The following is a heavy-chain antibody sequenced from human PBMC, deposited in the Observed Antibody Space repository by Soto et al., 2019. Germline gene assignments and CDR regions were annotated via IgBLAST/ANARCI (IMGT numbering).Heavy chain of an antibody. J-gene: IGHJ5*02. Sequence: QVQLQESGPGLVKPSGTLSLTCAVSGGSISSSNWWSWVRQPPGKGLEWIGEIYHSGSTNYNPSPKSRVTISVDKSKNQLSLKLSSVTAADTAVYYCARDLRRELLDDWFDPWGQGTLVTVSS. CDR2: IYHSGST. D-gene: IGHD1-26*01. CDR1: GGSISSSNW. V-gene: IGHV4-4*02. CDR3: ARDLRRELLDDWFDP.